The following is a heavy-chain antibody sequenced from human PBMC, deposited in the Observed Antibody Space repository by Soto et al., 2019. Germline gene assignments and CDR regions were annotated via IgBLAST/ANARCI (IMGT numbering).Heavy chain of an antibody. D-gene: IGHD3-9*01. Sequence: LSFTCTDSGDSINSADYNLRWCRQTPEKGQQFFGRTFYSGTTSYSPSLKSRLTISVDTSKNHFSLRLSSLTSAYTAAYYCARHDWVEPDFYYYGMNVWGQ. V-gene: IGHV4-30-4*01. CDR2: TFYSGTT. CDR3: ARHDWVEPDFYYYGMNV. J-gene: IGHJ6*01. CDR1: GDSINSADYN.